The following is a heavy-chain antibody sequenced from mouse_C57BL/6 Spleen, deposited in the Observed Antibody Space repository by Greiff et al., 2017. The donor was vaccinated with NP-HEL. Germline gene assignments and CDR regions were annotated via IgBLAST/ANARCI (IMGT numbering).Heavy chain of an antibody. V-gene: IGHV14-4*01. CDR2: IDPENGDT. CDR1: GFNIKDDY. J-gene: IGHJ4*01. CDR3: TYGSFYAMDY. Sequence: EVQLQQSGAELVRPGASVKLSCTASGFNIKDDYMHWVKQRPEQGLEWIGWIDPENGDTEYASKFQGKATITADTSSNTAYLQLSSLTSEDTAVYYWTYGSFYAMDYWGQGTSVTVSS. D-gene: IGHD1-1*01.